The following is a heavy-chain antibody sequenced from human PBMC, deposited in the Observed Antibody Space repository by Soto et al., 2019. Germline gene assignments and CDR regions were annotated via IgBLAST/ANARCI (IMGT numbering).Heavy chain of an antibody. V-gene: IGHV4-39*01. Sequence: SETLSLTCTVSGGSISSSSYYWGWIRQPPGKGLEWIGSIYYSGSTYYNPSLKSRVTISVDTSKNRFSLKLSSVTAADTAVYYCARQPFSIRGGVIANDAFDIWGQGTMVTVSS. D-gene: IGHD3-16*02. J-gene: IGHJ3*02. CDR3: ARQPFSIRGGVIANDAFDI. CDR1: GGSISSSSYY. CDR2: IYYSGST.